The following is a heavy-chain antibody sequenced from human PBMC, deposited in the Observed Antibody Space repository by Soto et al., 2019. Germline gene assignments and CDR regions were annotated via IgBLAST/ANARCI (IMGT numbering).Heavy chain of an antibody. CDR1: GYSMRIGGYY. J-gene: IGHJ5*02. D-gene: IGHD3-10*01. Sequence: QVQLQESGPGLVKPSQTLSLTCSVSGYSMRIGGYYWSWIRQLPGKGLEWIGYIYYSGSTNYNPPLKSRVTSSVATSKNLFSLRRSSVTAADTAVYYWARGKGSGRARDWFDTWGQGTRVTVSS. V-gene: IGHV4-31*03. CDR3: ARGKGSGRARDWFDT. CDR2: IYYSGST.